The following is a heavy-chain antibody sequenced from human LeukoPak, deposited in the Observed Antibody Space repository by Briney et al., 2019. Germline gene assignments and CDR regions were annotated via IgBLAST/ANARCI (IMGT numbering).Heavy chain of an antibody. Sequence: GRSLRLSCAASGFTFSSYAMHWVRQAPGKGLEWVAVISYGGSNKYYADSVKGRFTISRDNSKNTLYLQMNSLRAEDTAVYYCARGDYDILTGYYRPLYYYYGMDVWGQGTTVTVSS. CDR1: GFTFSSYA. D-gene: IGHD3-9*01. J-gene: IGHJ6*02. CDR2: ISYGGSNK. CDR3: ARGDYDILTGYYRPLYYYYGMDV. V-gene: IGHV3-30*04.